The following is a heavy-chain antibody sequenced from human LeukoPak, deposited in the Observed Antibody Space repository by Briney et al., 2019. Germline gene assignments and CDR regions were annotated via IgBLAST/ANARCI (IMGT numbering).Heavy chain of an antibody. J-gene: IGHJ4*02. V-gene: IGHV3-74*01. CDR2: INSDGSST. D-gene: IGHD3-3*01. Sequence: GGSLRLSCAASGFTFSSYWMHWVRQAPGKGPVWVSRINSDGSSTSYADSVKGRFTISRDNAKNTLYLQMNSLRAEDTAVYYCALSLYYDFWSAYPFDYWGQGTLVTVSS. CDR3: ALSLYYDFWSAYPFDY. CDR1: GFTFSSYW.